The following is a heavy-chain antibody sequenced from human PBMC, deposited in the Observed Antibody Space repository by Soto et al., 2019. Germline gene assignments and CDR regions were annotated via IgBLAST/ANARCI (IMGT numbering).Heavy chain of an antibody. CDR2: IYYSGST. J-gene: IGHJ5*02. CDR1: GGSISSGGYY. CDR3: ARTVRGNWFDP. V-gene: IGHV4-31*03. Sequence: QVQLQESGPGLVKPSQTLSLTCTFPGGSISSGGYYWSWIRQHPGKGLEWIGYIYYSGSTYYNPSLKSRVTISVDTSKNQCSLKLSSVTAADTAVYYCARTVRGNWFDPWGQGNLVTVSS.